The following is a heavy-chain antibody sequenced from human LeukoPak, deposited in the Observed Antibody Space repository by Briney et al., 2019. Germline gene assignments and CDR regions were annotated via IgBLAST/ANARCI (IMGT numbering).Heavy chain of an antibody. CDR3: ARQLHSLKSYFDY. J-gene: IGHJ4*02. CDR1: GGTFSSYA. CDR2: IIPIFGTA. Sequence: AASVKVSCKASGGTFSSYAISWVRQAPGQGLEWMGGIIPIFGTANYAQKFQGRVTITADESTSTAYMELSSLRSEDTAVYYCARQLHSLKSYFDYWGQGTLVTVSS. V-gene: IGHV1-69*13. D-gene: IGHD1-1*01.